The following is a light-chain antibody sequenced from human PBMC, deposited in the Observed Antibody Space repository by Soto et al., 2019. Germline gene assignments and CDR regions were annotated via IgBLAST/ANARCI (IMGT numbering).Light chain of an antibody. V-gene: IGLV1-51*01. J-gene: IGLJ2*01. CDR3: ATWDNSLSAGV. Sequence: QSVLTQPPSVSAAPGQKVTISCSGSSSNIGNNYVSWYQQLPGTAPKLLIYDSNKRPSGIPDRFSGSKSGTSATLSITGLQTGDEADYYCATWDNSLSAGVFGGGTKVTVL. CDR1: SSNIGNNY. CDR2: DSN.